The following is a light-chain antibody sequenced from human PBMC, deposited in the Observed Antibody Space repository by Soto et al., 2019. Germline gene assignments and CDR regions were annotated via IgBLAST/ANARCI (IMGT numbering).Light chain of an antibody. CDR2: EVS. Sequence: QSVLTQPASVSGSPGQSITISCTGTSSDVGGYDYVSWYQQHPGKAPKLIIYEVSNRPSGISNRFSGSKSGNTASLTISGLQAEDEADYYCTSYTSSSARVFGTGTKGTVL. V-gene: IGLV2-14*01. CDR3: TSYTSSSARV. CDR1: SSDVGGYDY. J-gene: IGLJ1*01.